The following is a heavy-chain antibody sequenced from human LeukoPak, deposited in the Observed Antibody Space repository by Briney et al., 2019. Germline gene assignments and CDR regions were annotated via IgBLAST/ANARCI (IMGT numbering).Heavy chain of an antibody. V-gene: IGHV3-23*01. D-gene: IGHD4-11*01. CDR1: GFTFSNYG. Sequence: GGSLRLSCAASGFTFSNYGMSWVRQAPGKGLEWVSGISGSGGSTYYADSVKGRFTISRDNSKNTLFLQMNSLRAEDRAVYYCAKGLTTLDYWGQGTLVTVSS. J-gene: IGHJ4*02. CDR3: AKGLTTLDY. CDR2: ISGSGGST.